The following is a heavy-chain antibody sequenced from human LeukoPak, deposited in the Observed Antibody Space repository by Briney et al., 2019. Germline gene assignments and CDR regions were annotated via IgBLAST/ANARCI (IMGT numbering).Heavy chain of an antibody. D-gene: IGHD2-15*01. CDR1: GGSINSGSYY. CDR2: IYYSGST. J-gene: IGHJ4*02. V-gene: IGHV4-39*02. Sequence: SETLSLTCTVSGGSINSGSYYWGWIRQPPGKGLEWIGNIYYSGSTYYNPSFKSRVTISVDTSKNQFSLKLSSVTAADTAVYYCARDSTGGGVNYWGQGTLVTVSS. CDR3: ARDSTGGGVNY.